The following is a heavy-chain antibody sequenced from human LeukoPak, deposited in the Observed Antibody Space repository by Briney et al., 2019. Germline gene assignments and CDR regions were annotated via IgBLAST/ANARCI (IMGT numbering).Heavy chain of an antibody. V-gene: IGHV3-48*03. CDR2: ISSSGSTI. J-gene: IGHJ4*02. CDR3: ARVTTDFDY. Sequence: PGGSLRLSCAASGFTFSSYEMNWVRQAPGKGLEWVSYISSSGSTIYCADSVKGRFTISRDNAKNSLYLQMSSLRAEDTAVYYCARVTTDFDYWGQGTLVTVSS. CDR1: GFTFSSYE. D-gene: IGHD4-11*01.